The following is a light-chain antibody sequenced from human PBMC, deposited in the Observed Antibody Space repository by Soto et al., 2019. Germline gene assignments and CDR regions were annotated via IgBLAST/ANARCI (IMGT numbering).Light chain of an antibody. CDR1: QNVRSY. V-gene: IGKV1-39*01. J-gene: IGKJ1*01. CDR3: QQTFSTPRT. CDR2: ETS. Sequence: DTQMTQSPSSLSASVGDRGTITCRASQNVRSYLNWYQQKPGKAPNLLIYETSTLQRRVPSRFNGDGYGTDFTLSISSLHPEDFATYYCQQTFSTPRTFGQGTKVDI.